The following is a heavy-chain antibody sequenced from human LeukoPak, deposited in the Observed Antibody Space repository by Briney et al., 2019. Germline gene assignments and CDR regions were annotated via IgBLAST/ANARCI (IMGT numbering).Heavy chain of an antibody. J-gene: IGHJ4*02. CDR3: AREGPGVTMIVVVITGDYFDY. D-gene: IGHD3-22*01. V-gene: IGHV3-30-3*01. Sequence: GRSLGLSCAASGFTFSSYAMHWVRQAPGKGLEWVAVISYDGSNKYYADSVKGRFTISRDNSKNTLYLQMNSLRAEDTAVYYCAREGPGVTMIVVVITGDYFDYWGQGTLVTVSS. CDR2: ISYDGSNK. CDR1: GFTFSSYA.